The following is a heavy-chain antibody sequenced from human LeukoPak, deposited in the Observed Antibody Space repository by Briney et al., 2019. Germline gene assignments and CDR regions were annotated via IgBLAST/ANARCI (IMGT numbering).Heavy chain of an antibody. Sequence: GESLQISCKGSGYSFTSYWIGWVRPLPGKGLEWMGIIYPGDSDTRYSPSFQGQVTISADKSISTAYLQWSSLKASDTAMYYCARHEGCSGGSCYYYGMDVWGQGTTVTVSS. J-gene: IGHJ6*02. D-gene: IGHD2-15*01. CDR1: GYSFTSYW. CDR3: ARHEGCSGGSCYYYGMDV. CDR2: IYPGDSDT. V-gene: IGHV5-51*01.